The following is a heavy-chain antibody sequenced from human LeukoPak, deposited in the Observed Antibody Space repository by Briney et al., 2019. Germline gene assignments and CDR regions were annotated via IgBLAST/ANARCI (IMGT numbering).Heavy chain of an antibody. V-gene: IGHV4-34*01. CDR1: GGSFSGYY. Sequence: PSETLSLTCAVYGGSFSGYYWSWIRQPPGKGLEWIGEINHSGSTNYNPSLKSRVTISVDTSKNQFSLKLSSVTAADTAVYYCARGLSNPLRITMVRGVINKSNWFDPWGQGTLVTVSS. J-gene: IGHJ5*02. CDR2: INHSGST. CDR3: ARGLSNPLRITMVRGVINKSNWFDP. D-gene: IGHD3-10*01.